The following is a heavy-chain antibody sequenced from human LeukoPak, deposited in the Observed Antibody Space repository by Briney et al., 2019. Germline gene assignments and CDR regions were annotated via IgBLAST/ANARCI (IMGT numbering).Heavy chain of an antibody. J-gene: IGHJ4*02. Sequence: GESLKISCKGSGYTFSSYWIGWVRQMPGKGLEWMGIIYPGDSDTRYSPSLQGQVTISVDTSIGTAYLQWSSLKASDTAIYYCARQNDFRLDYWGQGTWSPSPQ. D-gene: IGHD3-3*01. CDR3: ARQNDFRLDY. CDR2: IYPGDSDT. CDR1: GYTFSSYW. V-gene: IGHV5-51*01.